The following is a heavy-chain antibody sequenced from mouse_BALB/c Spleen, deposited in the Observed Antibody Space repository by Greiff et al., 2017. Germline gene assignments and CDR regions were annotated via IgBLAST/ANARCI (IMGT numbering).Heavy chain of an antibody. Sequence: DVKLQESGPGLVKPSQSLSLTCTVTGYSITSDYAWNWIRQFPGNKLEWMGYISYSGSTSYNPSLKSRISITRDTSKNQFFLQLNSVTTEDTATYYCARAAPDYFDYWGQGTTLTVSS. CDR2: ISYSGST. CDR3: ARAAPDYFDY. J-gene: IGHJ2*01. V-gene: IGHV3-2*02. CDR1: GYSITSDYA.